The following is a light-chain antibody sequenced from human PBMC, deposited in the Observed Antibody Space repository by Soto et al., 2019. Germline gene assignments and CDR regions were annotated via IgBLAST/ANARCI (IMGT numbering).Light chain of an antibody. CDR3: AAWDDSLNGVV. V-gene: IGLV1-44*01. Sequence: QSVLTQPPSASGTPGQRVTISCSGGGSNIGSNTVNWYQQLPGTAPKLLIYSNNHRPSGVPDRFSGSKSGTSASLAISGLQSEDEADYYCAAWDDSLNGVVFGGGTKLTVL. CDR1: GSNIGSNT. CDR2: SNN. J-gene: IGLJ2*01.